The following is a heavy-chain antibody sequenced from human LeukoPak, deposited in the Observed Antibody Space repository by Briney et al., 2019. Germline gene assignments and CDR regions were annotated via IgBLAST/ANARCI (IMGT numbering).Heavy chain of an antibody. J-gene: IGHJ5*02. Sequence: ASVKVSCKASGYTFRSYDINWVRQATGQGLEWMGWMNANSGNTGYAQKFQGRVTMTRNTSISTAYMELSSLRSEDTAVYYCARGTYYYGSGSSNWFDPWGQGTLVTVSS. CDR3: ARGTYYYGSGSSNWFDP. CDR2: MNANSGNT. D-gene: IGHD3-10*01. CDR1: GYTFRSYD. V-gene: IGHV1-8*01.